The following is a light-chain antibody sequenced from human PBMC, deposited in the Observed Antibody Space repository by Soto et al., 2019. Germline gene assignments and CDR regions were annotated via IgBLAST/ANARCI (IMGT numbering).Light chain of an antibody. V-gene: IGKV1-39*01. Sequence: DIQMTQSPSSLSASVGDRVTITCRASQSISSYLNWYQQKVGEAPKFLIYAASNLQSGVPSRFSGSGSGTDVTLTISSLQPEDFATYYCQESFSSAFTFGPGTKVDIK. CDR3: QESFSSAFT. CDR2: AAS. J-gene: IGKJ3*01. CDR1: QSISSY.